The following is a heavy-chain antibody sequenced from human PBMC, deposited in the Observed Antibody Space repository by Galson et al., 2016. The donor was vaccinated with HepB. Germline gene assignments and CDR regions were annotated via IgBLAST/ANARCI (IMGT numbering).Heavy chain of an antibody. V-gene: IGHV1-18*01. Sequence: SVKVSCKASGYTFTNYGISWVRQAPGQGLEWMGGIGAYNGNTFYSQKFQGRVTLTTETSTTTAYMELGSLRSDDTAVYYCARRGRERLVHQYYAMDVWGPGTTVTVSS. D-gene: IGHD6-6*01. CDR2: IGAYNGNT. J-gene: IGHJ6*02. CDR3: ARRGRERLVHQYYAMDV. CDR1: GYTFTNYG.